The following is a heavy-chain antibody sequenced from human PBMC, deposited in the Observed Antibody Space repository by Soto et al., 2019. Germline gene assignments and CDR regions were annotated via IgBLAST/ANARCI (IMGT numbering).Heavy chain of an antibody. D-gene: IGHD3-22*01. CDR2: IYWDDDK. CDR1: GFSLSTSGVG. V-gene: IGHV2-5*02. CDR3: AHRHHHYYDSSGGDAFDI. J-gene: IGHJ3*02. Sequence: QITLKESGPTLVKPTQTLTLTCTFSGFSLSTSGVGVGWIRQPPGKALEWLALIYWDDDKRYSPSLKSRLTITKDTSKNQVVLTMTNMEPVDTATYYCAHRHHHYYDSSGGDAFDIWGQGTMVTVSS.